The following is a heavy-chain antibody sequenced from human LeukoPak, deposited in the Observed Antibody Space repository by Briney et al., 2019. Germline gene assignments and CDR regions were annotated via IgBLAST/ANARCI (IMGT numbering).Heavy chain of an antibody. D-gene: IGHD4-17*01. J-gene: IGHJ3*02. CDR3: ARDGGFGDYLII. CDR2: ISPYNFNT. Sequence: ASVKVSCKTSGYTYTSYGISWVRQAPGQGLEWMGWISPYNFNTNCAQKLQGRVTMTTDTSTTTAYMELRSLRADDTAVYYCARDGGFGDYLIIWGQGTMVTVSS. V-gene: IGHV1-18*01. CDR1: GYTYTSYG.